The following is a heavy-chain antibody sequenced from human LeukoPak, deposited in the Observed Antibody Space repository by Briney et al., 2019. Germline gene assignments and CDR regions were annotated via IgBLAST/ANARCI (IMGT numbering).Heavy chain of an antibody. CDR2: IGSNGGST. D-gene: IGHD3-22*01. CDR3: ARGGQSKYDSSGYLNYFDY. Sequence: GGSLVLSCPSSGFTFSRYVMYWVRHAPGKGLEYVSSIGSNGGSTYYANSVKGRFTISRDNSKNTLYLQMGSLRAEDMAVYYCARGGQSKYDSSGYLNYFDYWGQGTLVTGSS. V-gene: IGHV3-64*01. J-gene: IGHJ4*02. CDR1: GFTFSRYV.